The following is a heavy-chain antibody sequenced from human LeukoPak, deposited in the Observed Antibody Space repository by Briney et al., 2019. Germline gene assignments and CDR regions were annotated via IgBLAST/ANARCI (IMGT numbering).Heavy chain of an antibody. CDR3: ATAPPAVADPYYFDY. J-gene: IGHJ4*02. Sequence: ASVKVSCKVSGYTLTELSMHWVRQAPGKGLEWMGGFDPEDGETIYAQKFQGRVTMTEDTSTDTAYMELSSLRSEDTAVYYCATAPPAVADPYYFDYWGQGTLVTASS. D-gene: IGHD6-19*01. V-gene: IGHV1-24*01. CDR1: GYTLTELS. CDR2: FDPEDGET.